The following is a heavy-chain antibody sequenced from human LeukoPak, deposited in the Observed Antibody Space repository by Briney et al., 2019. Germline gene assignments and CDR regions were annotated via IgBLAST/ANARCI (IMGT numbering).Heavy chain of an antibody. V-gene: IGHV4-4*07. J-gene: IGHJ4*02. CDR3: ARDNNYYGSGSYHDY. CDR2: IYTSGST. D-gene: IGHD3-10*01. Sequence: PSETLSLTCTVSGGSISSYYWSWIRQPAGKGLEWIGRIYTSGSTNYNPSLKSRVTMSVDTSKNQFSLKLSSVTAVDTAVYYCARDNNYYGSGSYHDYWGQGTLVTVSS. CDR1: GGSISSYY.